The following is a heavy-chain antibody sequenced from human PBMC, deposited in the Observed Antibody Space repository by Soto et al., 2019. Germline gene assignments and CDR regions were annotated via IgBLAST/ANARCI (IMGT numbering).Heavy chain of an antibody. V-gene: IGHV3-48*02. CDR1: GFIFNTYA. CDR2: ISSGSRTI. Sequence: EVQLVESGGALVQPGGSLRLSCAASGFIFNTYAMNWVRQAPGRGLEWVSYISSGSRTILYADSVKGRFTISRDDARDSLDLQMNSRRDEDSAVYYCATAFSSGGWGRGTLVAVSS. CDR3: ATAFSSGG. J-gene: IGHJ4*02. D-gene: IGHD3-10*01.